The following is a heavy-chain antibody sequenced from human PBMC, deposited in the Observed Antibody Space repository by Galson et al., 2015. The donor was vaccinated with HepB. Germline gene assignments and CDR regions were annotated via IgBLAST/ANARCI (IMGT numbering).Heavy chain of an antibody. J-gene: IGHJ4*02. V-gene: IGHV3-21*01. D-gene: IGHD6-19*01. CDR1: GFTFSSYS. CDR3: ARDRDSSGWSSMDY. CDR2: ISSSSSYI. Sequence: SLRLSCAASGFTFSSYSMNWVRQAPGKGLEWVSSISSSSSYIYYADSVKGRFTISRDNAKNSLYLQMNSLRAEDTAVYYCARDRDSSGWSSMDYWGQGTLVTVSS.